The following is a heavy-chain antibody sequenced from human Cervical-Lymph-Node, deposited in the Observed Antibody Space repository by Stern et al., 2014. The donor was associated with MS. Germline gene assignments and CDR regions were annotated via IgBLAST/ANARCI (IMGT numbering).Heavy chain of an antibody. Sequence: MQLVQSGAEVKKPGESLRISCTGSGYTFTESWIAWVRQMPGKGLEWMGIIYPGDSDTRYSPCFQGQVNISADKSTNTAYLQWSSLKASDTAMYYCARHGQWLVQALDYWGQGTLVTVAS. CDR3: ARHGQWLVQALDY. CDR1: GYTFTESW. CDR2: IYPGDSDT. D-gene: IGHD6-19*01. J-gene: IGHJ4*02. V-gene: IGHV5-51*01.